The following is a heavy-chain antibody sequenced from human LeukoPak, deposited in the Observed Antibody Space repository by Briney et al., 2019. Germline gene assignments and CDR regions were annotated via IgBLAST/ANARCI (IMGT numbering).Heavy chain of an antibody. CDR1: GYTFTSYD. Sequence: GASVKVSCKASGYTFTSYDINWVRQAPGQGLEWMGWISAYNGNTNYAQKLQGRVTMTTDTSTSTAYMELRSLRSDDTAVYYCARGAYSSGPNDAFDIWGQGTMVTVSS. CDR3: ARGAYSSGPNDAFDI. V-gene: IGHV1-18*01. CDR2: ISAYNGNT. D-gene: IGHD6-19*01. J-gene: IGHJ3*02.